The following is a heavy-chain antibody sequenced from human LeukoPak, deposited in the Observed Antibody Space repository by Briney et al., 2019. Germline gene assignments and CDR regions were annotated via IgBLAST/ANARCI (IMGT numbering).Heavy chain of an antibody. Sequence: PSETLSLTCTVSGGSISSSSYYWGWIRQPPGKGLEWIGSIYYSGSTYYNPSLKSRVTISVDTSKNQFSLKLSSVTAADTAVYYCARDRLNYGDYVDYFDYWGQGTLVTVSS. CDR2: IYYSGST. CDR3: ARDRLNYGDYVDYFDY. CDR1: GGSISSSSYY. V-gene: IGHV4-39*07. J-gene: IGHJ4*02. D-gene: IGHD4-17*01.